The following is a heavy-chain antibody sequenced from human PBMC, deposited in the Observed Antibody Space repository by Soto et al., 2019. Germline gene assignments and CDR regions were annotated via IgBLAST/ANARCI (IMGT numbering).Heavy chain of an antibody. Sequence: GASVKVSCKASGYTFTGYYMHWVRQAPGQGLEWMGWINPNSGGTNYAQKFQGRVTMTRDTSISTAYMELSRLRSDDTAVYYCARFVIVATPYPFDYSGQGTLLTVSS. CDR2: INPNSGGT. CDR1: GYTFTGYY. J-gene: IGHJ4*02. D-gene: IGHD5-12*01. CDR3: ARFVIVATPYPFDY. V-gene: IGHV1-2*02.